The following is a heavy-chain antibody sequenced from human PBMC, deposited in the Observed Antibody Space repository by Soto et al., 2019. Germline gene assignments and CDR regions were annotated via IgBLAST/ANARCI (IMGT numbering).Heavy chain of an antibody. CDR3: ARKYGSGSFDY. CDR2: ISSSSSYT. CDR1: GFTFSDYY. D-gene: IGHD6-19*01. V-gene: IGHV3-11*06. Sequence: RRLSCAASGFTFSDYYMSWIRQAPGKGLEWVSYISSSSSYTNYADSVKGRFTISRDNAKNSLYLQMNSLRAEDTAVYYCARKYGSGSFDYWGQGTLVTVSS. J-gene: IGHJ4*02.